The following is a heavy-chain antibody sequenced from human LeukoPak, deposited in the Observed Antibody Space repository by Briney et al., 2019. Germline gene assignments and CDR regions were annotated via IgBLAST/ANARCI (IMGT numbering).Heavy chain of an antibody. Sequence: GASVKVSCKASDYTFTSYGISWVRQAPGQGLEWMGWISAYNGHTNYAQKLRGRVTMTTDTSTTTAYMELRSLRSDDTAVYYCARDLTHRRNYDNSGYQIVSAFWGQGTLVTVSS. J-gene: IGHJ4*02. D-gene: IGHD3-22*01. V-gene: IGHV1-18*01. CDR2: ISAYNGHT. CDR3: ARDLTHRRNYDNSGYQIVSAF. CDR1: DYTFTSYG.